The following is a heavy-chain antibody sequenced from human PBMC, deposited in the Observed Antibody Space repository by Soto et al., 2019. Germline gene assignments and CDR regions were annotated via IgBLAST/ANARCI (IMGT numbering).Heavy chain of an antibody. CDR1: GGSISSSSYY. V-gene: IGHV4-39*01. D-gene: IGHD3-9*01. Sequence: SETLSLTCTVSGGSISSSSYYWGWIRQPPGKGLEWIGSIYYSGSTYYNPSLKSRVTISVDTSKNQFSLKPSSVTAADTAVYYCARHFEAYYYYYMDVWGKGTTVTVSS. CDR3: ARHFEAYYYYYMDV. CDR2: IYYSGST. J-gene: IGHJ6*03.